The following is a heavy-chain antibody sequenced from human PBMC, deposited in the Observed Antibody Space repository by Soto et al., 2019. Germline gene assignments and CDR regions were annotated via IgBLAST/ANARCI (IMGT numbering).Heavy chain of an antibody. Sequence: QVQLQESGPGLVRPSGTLSLTCAVSGASISSTTSGNWWSWVRQPPGKGLEWIGEIYHRGSTNYNPSLKSRVTMSVDKSKDQFSLKLSSVTAADTAVYYCARMVGATLVDFWGQGTLVTVSS. V-gene: IGHV4-4*02. D-gene: IGHD1-26*01. J-gene: IGHJ4*02. CDR3: ARMVGATLVDF. CDR2: IYHRGST. CDR1: GASISSTTSGNW.